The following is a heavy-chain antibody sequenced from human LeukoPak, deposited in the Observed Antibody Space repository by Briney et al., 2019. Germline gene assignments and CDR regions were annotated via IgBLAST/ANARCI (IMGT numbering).Heavy chain of an antibody. CDR2: IYYSSST. J-gene: IGHJ4*02. D-gene: IGHD5-24*01. V-gene: IGHV4-59*01. CDR1: GRSISSYY. CDR3: ARDRDGYNDNYFDY. Sequence: SETLSLTCTLSGRSISSYYGSWIRHPPGKGLEWLGYIYYSSSTNYNTSLKSRVAISVDTSKNQYSLKLSSVTAADTAVYYCARDRDGYNDNYFDYWGQGTLVTVSS.